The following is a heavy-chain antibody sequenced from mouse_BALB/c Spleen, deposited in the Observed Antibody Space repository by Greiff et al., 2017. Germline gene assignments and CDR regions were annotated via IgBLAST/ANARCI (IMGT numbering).Heavy chain of an antibody. CDR3: ARSYGYDGFDY. CDR1: GFSLTSYG. Sequence: VQVVESGPGLVAPSQSLSITCTVSGFSLTSYGVSWVRQPPGKGLEWLGVIWSGGSTDYNAAFISRLSISKDNSKSQVFFKMNSLQANDTAIYYCARSYGYDGFDYWGQGTTLTVSS. J-gene: IGHJ2*01. CDR2: IWSGGST. V-gene: IGHV2-2*02. D-gene: IGHD2-2*01.